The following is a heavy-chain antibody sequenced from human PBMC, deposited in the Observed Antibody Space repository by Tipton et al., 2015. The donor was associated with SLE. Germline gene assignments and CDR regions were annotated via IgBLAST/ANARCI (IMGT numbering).Heavy chain of an antibody. V-gene: IGHV4-59*01. CDR3: ARGVAERLGLDF. D-gene: IGHD6-19*01. Sequence: GLVKPSETLSLTCTVSGGSISNFYWSWIRQPPGKGLEWIGYIHSSGTTNYNASLKTRVTMSVDPSKMQFSLNLNSVTAADTALYFCARGVAERLGLDFWGQGSLVTVSS. J-gene: IGHJ4*02. CDR1: GGSISNFY. CDR2: IHSSGTT.